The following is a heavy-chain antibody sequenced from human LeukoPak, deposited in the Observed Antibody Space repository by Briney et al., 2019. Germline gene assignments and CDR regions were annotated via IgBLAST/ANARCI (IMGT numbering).Heavy chain of an antibody. CDR3: TRDWGSRYSNGMDV. Sequence: GRSLRLSCTASGFTFGDYAMSWVRQAPGKGLEWVGFIRSKAYGGTTEYAASVKGRFTISRDDSKSIAYLQMNSLKTEDTAVYYCTRDWGSRYSNGMDVWGQGTTVTVSS. J-gene: IGHJ6*02. CDR2: IRSKAYGGTT. V-gene: IGHV3-49*04. CDR1: GFTFGDYA. D-gene: IGHD3-9*01.